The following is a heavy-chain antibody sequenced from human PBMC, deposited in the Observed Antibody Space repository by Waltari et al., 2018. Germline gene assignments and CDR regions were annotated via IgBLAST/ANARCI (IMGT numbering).Heavy chain of an antibody. V-gene: IGHV3-53*01. Sequence: EVQLVESGGGLSHPGGSLSLSCSVSGFTVSYKYMSWVRQAPGKGLEWVSVIFGGGNTYYADSVKGRFTISRDNSENTLSLQMNSLRADDTAVYYCTRHNYYGSGSYYFDYWGQGTLVTVSS. CDR3: TRHNYYGSGSYYFDY. J-gene: IGHJ4*02. D-gene: IGHD3-10*01. CDR2: IFGGGNT. CDR1: GFTVSYKY.